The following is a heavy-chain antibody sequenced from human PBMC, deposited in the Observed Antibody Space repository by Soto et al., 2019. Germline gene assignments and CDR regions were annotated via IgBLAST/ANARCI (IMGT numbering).Heavy chain of an antibody. Sequence: QVQLVQSGAEVKKPGSSVKVSCKASGDTFSSYAISWVRQAPGQGLEWMGGIIPIFGTANYAQKFQGRVTIHADESTSTAYMELSSLRSEDTAVYYCARDGSGYRSRASPMDVWGQGTTVTVSS. D-gene: IGHD3-22*01. CDR1: GDTFSSYA. V-gene: IGHV1-69*01. J-gene: IGHJ6*02. CDR2: IIPIFGTA. CDR3: ARDGSGYRSRASPMDV.